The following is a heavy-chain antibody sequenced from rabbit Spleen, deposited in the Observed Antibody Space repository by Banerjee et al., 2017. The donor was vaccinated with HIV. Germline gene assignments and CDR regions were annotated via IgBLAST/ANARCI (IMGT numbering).Heavy chain of an antibody. J-gene: IGHJ3*01. Sequence: QEQLEESGGDLVKPGASLTLTCTASGFSFSSSYWICWVRQAPGKGLEWIACINIVTGKSVCASWAKGRFIMSRTSSTTVTLQMTSLTAADTASYFCARGWTYDSLWGQGTLVTVS. CDR3: ARGWTYDSL. V-gene: IGHV1S45*01. D-gene: IGHD5-1*01. CDR2: INIVTGKS. CDR1: GFSFSSSYW.